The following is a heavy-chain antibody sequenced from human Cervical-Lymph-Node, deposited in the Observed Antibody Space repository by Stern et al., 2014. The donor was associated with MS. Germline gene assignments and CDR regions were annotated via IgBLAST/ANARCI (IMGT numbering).Heavy chain of an antibody. V-gene: IGHV3-30*04. D-gene: IGHD2-15*01. CDR1: GFTLTTYA. Sequence: VQLVESGGGAVQPGRSLRLSCAATGFTLTTYAVHWVRQAPGKGLEWVSLISYDGSNIFYADSVKGRFTISRNNSKNTVYLQINGLRPEDPAVYSCGRDKPPAGIYSALDVWAPGPTVTVSS. J-gene: IGHJ6*02. CDR2: ISYDGSNI. CDR3: GRDKPPAGIYSALDV.